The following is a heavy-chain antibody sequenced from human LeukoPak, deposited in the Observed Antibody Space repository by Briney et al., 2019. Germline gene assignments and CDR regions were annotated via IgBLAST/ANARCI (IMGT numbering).Heavy chain of an antibody. CDR1: GYTFTGYY. CDR3: ARGEQWLVRGFPNYHYGMDV. Sequence: ASVKVSCKASGYTFTGYYMHWVRQAPGQGLEWMGRINPNSGGTNYAQKFQGRVTMTRDTSISTAYMELSRLRSDDTAVYYCARGEQWLVRGFPNYHYGMDVWGQGTTVTVSS. J-gene: IGHJ6*02. CDR2: INPNSGGT. V-gene: IGHV1-2*06. D-gene: IGHD6-19*01.